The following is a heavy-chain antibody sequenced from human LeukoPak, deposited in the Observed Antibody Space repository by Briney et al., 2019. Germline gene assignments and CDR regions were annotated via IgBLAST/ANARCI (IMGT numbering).Heavy chain of an antibody. D-gene: IGHD1-1*01. CDR1: GGTFSSSA. J-gene: IGHJ4*02. CDR2: IIPLFGKA. Sequence: SVKVSCKTSGGTFSSSAISWVRQAPGQVLEWMGGIIPLFGKANYAQKFRGRVTITADESTSTVYMEMSSLTSDDTAVYYCARGGGGYNWNDVSDFWGQGTLVTVSS. CDR3: ARGGGGYNWNDVSDF. V-gene: IGHV1-69*01.